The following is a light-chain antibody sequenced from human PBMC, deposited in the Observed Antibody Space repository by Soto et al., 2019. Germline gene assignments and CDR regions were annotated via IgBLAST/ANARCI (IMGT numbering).Light chain of an antibody. Sequence: DVQMTQSPSSVSASVGDRVTITCRASQAISSWLIWYQQKPGKAPKLLIYAASTLQSGVPSRFSGSGSGTEFTLTINSLQPDDCATYYCQQATSLPGTFGPGTKV. CDR3: QQATSLPGT. CDR2: AAS. V-gene: IGKV1-12*01. CDR1: QAISSW. J-gene: IGKJ3*01.